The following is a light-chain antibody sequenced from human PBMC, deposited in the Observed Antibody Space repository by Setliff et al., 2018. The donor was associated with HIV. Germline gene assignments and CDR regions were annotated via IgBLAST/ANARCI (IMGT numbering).Light chain of an antibody. CDR2: GVN. V-gene: IGLV2-14*01. J-gene: IGLJ2*01. CDR1: SSDVGGFDF. Sequence: SALTQPASVSGSPGQSITISCTGTSSDVGGFDFVSWYRQHPGKAPKLIIYGVNKRPSGVSDRFSGSKSANTASLTISGLQAEDEADYFCSSYSYSTTLVFGGGTKVTVL. CDR3: SSYSYSTTLV.